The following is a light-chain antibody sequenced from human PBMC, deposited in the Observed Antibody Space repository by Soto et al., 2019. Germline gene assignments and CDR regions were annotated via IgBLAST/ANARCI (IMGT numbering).Light chain of an antibody. V-gene: IGKV3-20*01. CDR1: QSVSSSY. Sequence: EIVVTQSPGTLSLSPGEGATLSCRASQSVSSSYLAWYQQKPGQPPRLLIYGASSRATGIPDGFSGSGCGTDFTLTISRLEPEDFAVYYCQQFTTSPPMYTFGQGTKLEI. CDR2: GAS. J-gene: IGKJ2*01. CDR3: QQFTTSPPMYT.